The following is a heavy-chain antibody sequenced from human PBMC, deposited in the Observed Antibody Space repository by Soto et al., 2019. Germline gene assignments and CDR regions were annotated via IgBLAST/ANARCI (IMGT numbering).Heavy chain of an antibody. J-gene: IGHJ6*02. CDR2: IYYSGST. Sequence: SETLFLTCTVSGGSISSGDYYWSWIRQPPGKGLEWIGYIYYSGSTNYNPSLKSRVTISVDTSKNQFSLKLSSVTAADTAVYYCARGKVLRFLEWADYYYYGMDVWGQGTTVTVSS. CDR1: GGSISSGDYY. V-gene: IGHV4-30-4*01. D-gene: IGHD3-3*01. CDR3: ARGKVLRFLEWADYYYYGMDV.